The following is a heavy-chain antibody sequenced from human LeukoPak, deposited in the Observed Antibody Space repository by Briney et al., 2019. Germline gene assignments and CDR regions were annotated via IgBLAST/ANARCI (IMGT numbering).Heavy chain of an antibody. Sequence: PGGSLRLSCAASGFTFSHYSINWVRQAPGKGLEWVSYISSSSSTIYYADSVKGRFTFSRDNAKNSLYLQMNSLRAEDTAVYYCARGLYGSGKYYFDYWGQGTLVTVSS. CDR2: ISSSSSTI. CDR1: GFTFSHYS. D-gene: IGHD3-10*01. J-gene: IGHJ4*02. V-gene: IGHV3-48*01. CDR3: ARGLYGSGKYYFDY.